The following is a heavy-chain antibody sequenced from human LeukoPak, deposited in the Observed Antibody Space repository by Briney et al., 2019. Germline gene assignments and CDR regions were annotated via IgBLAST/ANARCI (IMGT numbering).Heavy chain of an antibody. D-gene: IGHD3-10*01. CDR1: GGSISSGSYY. V-gene: IGHV4-61*02. CDR2: IYTSGST. CDR3: AREGLLWFGESYWYFDL. Sequence: SETLSLTCTVSGGSISSGSYYWSWIRQPAGKGLEWIGRIYTSGSTNYNPSPKSRVTISVDTSKNQFSLKLSSVTAADTAVYYCAREGLLWFGESYWYFDLWGRGTLVTVSS. J-gene: IGHJ2*01.